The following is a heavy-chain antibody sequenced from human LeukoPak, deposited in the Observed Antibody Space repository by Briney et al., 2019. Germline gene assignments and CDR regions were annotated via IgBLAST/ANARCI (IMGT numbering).Heavy chain of an antibody. CDR2: IQFYGNSK. CDR1: GVTSSTSG. Sequence: PGGPLRLSCAASGVTSSTSGMHWVRQAPGKGLEWVAFIQFYGNSKYYADSVKGRFTISRDTSKNTVYLQMNSLRPEDTAVYYCAHSGGSSWGQGTLVTVSS. V-gene: IGHV3-30*02. CDR3: AHSGGSS. J-gene: IGHJ5*02. D-gene: IGHD2-15*01.